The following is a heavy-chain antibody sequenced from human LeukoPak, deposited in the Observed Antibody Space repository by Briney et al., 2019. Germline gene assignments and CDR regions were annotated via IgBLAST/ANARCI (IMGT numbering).Heavy chain of an antibody. V-gene: IGHV3-23*01. CDR2: ISVTGDRI. J-gene: IGHJ4*02. CDR1: GFTFSTFA. CDR3: TKGGWHDY. D-gene: IGHD6-19*01. Sequence: GGSLRLSCVASGFTFSTFAMSWVRQAPGKGLEWVSFISVTGDRIYYGDSLKGRFTVSRDNSKNTLYLQMSSLRAEDTATYYCTKGGWHDYWGQGTLVTVSP.